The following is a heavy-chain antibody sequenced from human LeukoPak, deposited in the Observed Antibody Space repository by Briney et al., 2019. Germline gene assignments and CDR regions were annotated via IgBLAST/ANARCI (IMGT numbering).Heavy chain of an antibody. CDR1: GMTLSITS. CDR2: IDKSGDPI. D-gene: IGHD3-22*01. Sequence: GGSLRLSCAASGMTLSITSMNWVRQAPGKGLEWISYIDKSGDPIHYADSVKGRFTISRDIARNSLFLQMNSLRAEDTAVYYCAKMTGKYYYDSSGYLDYWGQGTLVTVSS. CDR3: AKMTGKYYYDSSGYLDY. V-gene: IGHV3-48*04. J-gene: IGHJ4*02.